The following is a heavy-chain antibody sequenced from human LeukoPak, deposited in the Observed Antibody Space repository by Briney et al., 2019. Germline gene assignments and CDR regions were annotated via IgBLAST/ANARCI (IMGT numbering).Heavy chain of an antibody. Sequence: GGSLRLSCAASGFTFSSYAMSWVRQAPGKGLEWVSAISGSGGSTYYADSVKGRFTISRDNSKNTPYLQMNSLRAEDTAVYYCVKDRKPDSRYNFDYWGQGTLVTVSS. CDR1: GFTFSSYA. CDR3: VKDRKPDSRYNFDY. D-gene: IGHD5-12*01. V-gene: IGHV3-23*01. J-gene: IGHJ4*02. CDR2: ISGSGGST.